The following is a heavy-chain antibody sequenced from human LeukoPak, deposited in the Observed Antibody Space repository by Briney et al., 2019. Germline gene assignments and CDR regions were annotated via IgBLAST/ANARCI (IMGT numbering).Heavy chain of an antibody. Sequence: PSETLSLTCAVYGGSFSGYYCTWVRQPPGKWLEWIGEINHGGSTNYNPSLKRQVTISVDTSKKQYSLKLSSLTAADTAVYFCARSHLWPTGTVEIWGQGTMVTVSS. V-gene: IGHV4-34*01. CDR1: GGSFSGYY. CDR2: INHGGST. D-gene: IGHD5-18*01. J-gene: IGHJ3*02. CDR3: ARSHLWPTGTVEI.